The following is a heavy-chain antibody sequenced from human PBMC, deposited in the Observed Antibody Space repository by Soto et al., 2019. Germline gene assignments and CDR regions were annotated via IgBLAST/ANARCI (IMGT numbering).Heavy chain of an antibody. CDR2: IYYSGST. J-gene: IGHJ4*02. Sequence: QVQLQESGPGLVKPSETLSLTCTVSGGSISSYYWSWIRQPPGKGLEWIGYIYYSGSTNYNPSLKRRVTLSVDTSKNQFSLKLTSVTAAATAVYYCPRRYSSGFDYWGQGTLVTVSS. V-gene: IGHV4-59*08. D-gene: IGHD6-19*01. CDR1: GGSISSYY. CDR3: PRRYSSGFDY.